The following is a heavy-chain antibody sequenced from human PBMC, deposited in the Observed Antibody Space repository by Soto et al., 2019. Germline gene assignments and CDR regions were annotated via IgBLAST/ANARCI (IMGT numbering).Heavy chain of an antibody. Sequence: QVQLVQSGAEVKKPGSSVKVSCKASGGTFSSYAISWVRQAPGQGLEWRGGIIPIFGTANYAQKFHGRVTITADESTSTAYMELSSLRSEDTAVYYCARTHRNYGDYFAYWGQGTLVTVSS. V-gene: IGHV1-69*12. D-gene: IGHD4-17*01. CDR2: IIPIFGTA. CDR3: ARTHRNYGDYFAY. CDR1: GGTFSSYA. J-gene: IGHJ4*02.